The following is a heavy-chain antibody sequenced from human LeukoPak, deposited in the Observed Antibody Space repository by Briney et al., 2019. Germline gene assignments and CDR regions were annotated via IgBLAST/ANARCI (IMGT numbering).Heavy chain of an antibody. Sequence: SETLSLTCTVSGGPISSGGYYWSWIRQHPGKGLEWIGYIYYSGSTYYNPSLKSRVTISVDTSKNQFSLKLSSVTAADTAVYYCARDLRGNFDYWGQGTLVTVSS. CDR2: IYYSGST. V-gene: IGHV4-31*03. J-gene: IGHJ4*02. D-gene: IGHD3-16*01. CDR3: ARDLRGNFDY. CDR1: GGPISSGGYY.